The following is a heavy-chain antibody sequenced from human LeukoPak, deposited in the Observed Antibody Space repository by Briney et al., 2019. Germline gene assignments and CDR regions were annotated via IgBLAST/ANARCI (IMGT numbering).Heavy chain of an antibody. D-gene: IGHD4-23*01. J-gene: IGHJ4*02. Sequence: PGGSLRLSCAASRFTVSSKYMNWVGQAPGKGLEWVSVIYSGGSTYYADSVKGRFTISRDNSRNTLYLQMNSLRAEDTAVYYCAMAMDDIYGNTLDYWGQGTLVTVSS. CDR3: AMAMDDIYGNTLDY. CDR1: RFTVSSKY. V-gene: IGHV3-66*01. CDR2: IYSGGST.